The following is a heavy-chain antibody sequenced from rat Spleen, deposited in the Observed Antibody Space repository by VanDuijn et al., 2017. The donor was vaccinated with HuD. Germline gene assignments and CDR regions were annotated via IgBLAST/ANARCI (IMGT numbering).Heavy chain of an antibody. CDR2: ISPSGGGT. CDR1: GFTFSSYD. CDR3: AKGPYYGYTYYFDY. D-gene: IGHD1-9*01. J-gene: IGHJ2*01. Sequence: EVQLVESGGGLVQPGRSLKLSCVASGFTFSSYDMAWVRQAPTKGLEWVASISPSGGGTYYRDSVKGRFTISRDNAKSSLYLQMDSLRSEDTSTYYCAKGPYYGYTYYFDYWGQGVMVTVSS. V-gene: IGHV5-25*01.